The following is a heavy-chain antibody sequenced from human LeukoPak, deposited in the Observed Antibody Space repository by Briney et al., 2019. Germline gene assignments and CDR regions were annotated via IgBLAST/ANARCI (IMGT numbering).Heavy chain of an antibody. J-gene: IGHJ6*03. D-gene: IGHD6-13*01. V-gene: IGHV3-23*01. Sequence: PGGSLRLSCVASGFTFSSYAMSWVRQTPGKGLEWVSGILDHGKTTYYASSVKGRFTISRDNSRNTLYLQMNSLRAEDTAVYYCAISPIAAAAYYYYYYYMDVWGKGTTVTVSS. CDR1: GFTFSSYA. CDR2: ILDHGKTT. CDR3: AISPIAAAAYYYYYYYMDV.